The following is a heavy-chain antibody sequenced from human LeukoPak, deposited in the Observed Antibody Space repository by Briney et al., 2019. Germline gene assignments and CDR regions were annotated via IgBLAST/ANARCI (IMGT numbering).Heavy chain of an antibody. D-gene: IGHD3-16*01. CDR1: GFILSSYW. CDR2: IKQDGSEK. J-gene: IGHJ6*03. V-gene: IGHV3-7*01. CDR3: VGGSHMDV. Sequence: GGSMRLSCAASGFILSSYWMTWVRQAPGKGLEWVANIKQDGSEKYYVDSVKGRFTISRDNAKKSLYLQMNSLRVEDTAVYYCVGGSHMDVWGKGTTVTVFS.